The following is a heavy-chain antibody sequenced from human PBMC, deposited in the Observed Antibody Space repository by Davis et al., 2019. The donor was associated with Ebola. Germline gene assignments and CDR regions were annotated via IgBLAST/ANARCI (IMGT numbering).Heavy chain of an antibody. J-gene: IGHJ2*01. Sequence: GESLKISCAASGFSVSDNYMRWVRQAPGKGPEWVAVIYRYGRIHYANSVKGRFTISRDNSKNTLSLQMNTLRADDTAVYHCARHASGDFWYFGLWGRGTRVTVSS. D-gene: IGHD4-17*01. CDR3: ARHASGDFWYFGL. V-gene: IGHV3-53*01. CDR1: GFSVSDNY. CDR2: IYRYGRI.